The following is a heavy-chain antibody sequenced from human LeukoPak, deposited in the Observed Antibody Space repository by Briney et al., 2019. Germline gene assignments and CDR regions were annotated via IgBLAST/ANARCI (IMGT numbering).Heavy chain of an antibody. CDR3: AKTRGISISGVVPLCDY. D-gene: IGHD3-3*01. CDR2: FGGSGGTP. V-gene: IGHV3-23*01. Sequence: HTGGPLSFSCAAPGFTFGTPGMPWVRQPPGKGLTWVSFFGGSGGTPYYTDSVKGRFTISRDNSKNTLYLQMNSLRAEDTAVYYCAKTRGISISGVVPLCDYWGQGTLVTVSS. J-gene: IGHJ4*02. CDR1: GFTFGTPG.